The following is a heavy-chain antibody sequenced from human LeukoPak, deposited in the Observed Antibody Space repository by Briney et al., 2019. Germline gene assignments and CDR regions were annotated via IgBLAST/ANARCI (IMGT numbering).Heavy chain of an antibody. J-gene: IGHJ4*02. CDR3: ARRPGGYYDSNGILEYFDY. D-gene: IGHD3-22*01. Sequence: GGSLRLSCAGSGFTFNNYGIHWVRQAPGKGLEWVAVISFDGSDKYYADSVKGRFTISRGHSKNTLYLQMNSLRTEDTAVYYCARRPGGYYDSNGILEYFDYWGQGTLVTVSS. V-gene: IGHV3-30*03. CDR2: ISFDGSDK. CDR1: GFTFNNYG.